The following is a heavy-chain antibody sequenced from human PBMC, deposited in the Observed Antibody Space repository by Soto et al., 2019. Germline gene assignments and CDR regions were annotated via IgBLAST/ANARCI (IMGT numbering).Heavy chain of an antibody. J-gene: IGHJ4*02. V-gene: IGHV4-34*01. Sequence: SETLSLTGAVYVGSFRGYYWSWIRQPPGKGLEWIGEINHSGSTNYNPSLKSRVTISVDTSKNQFSLKLSSVTAADTAVYYCATGDYGGYFDYWGQGTLVTVSS. CDR3: ATGDYGGYFDY. CDR1: VGSFRGYY. D-gene: IGHD4-17*01. CDR2: INHSGST.